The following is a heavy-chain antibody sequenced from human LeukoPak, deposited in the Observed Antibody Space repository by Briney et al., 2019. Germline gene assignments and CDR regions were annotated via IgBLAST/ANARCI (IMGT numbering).Heavy chain of an antibody. CDR3: ARRHVEYSSSSDPYYFDY. CDR2: LDYSGST. J-gene: IGHJ4*02. CDR1: GGSISSYY. D-gene: IGHD6-6*01. V-gene: IGHV4-59*01. Sequence: SETLSLTCTVSGGSISSYYGTWIRQPPGKGLEWIGYLDYSGSTNHNPSLKSRVTISVDTSKNQFSLKVSSVTAADTAVYYCARRHVEYSSSSDPYYFDYWGQGTLVTVSS.